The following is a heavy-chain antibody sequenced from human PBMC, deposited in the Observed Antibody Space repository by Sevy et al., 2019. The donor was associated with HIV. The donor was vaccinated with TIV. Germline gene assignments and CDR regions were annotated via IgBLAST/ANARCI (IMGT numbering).Heavy chain of an antibody. CDR3: ASSGYYDSSGYKKYYFDY. D-gene: IGHD3-22*01. CDR2: ISGSGGST. CDR1: GFTFSSYA. Sequence: GGSLRLSCAASGFTFSSYAMSWVRQAPGKGLEWVSAISGSGGSTYYADSVKGRFTISRDNSKNTLYLQMNSLRAEDTAVYYCASSGYYDSSGYKKYYFDYWGQGTLATVSS. J-gene: IGHJ4*02. V-gene: IGHV3-23*01.